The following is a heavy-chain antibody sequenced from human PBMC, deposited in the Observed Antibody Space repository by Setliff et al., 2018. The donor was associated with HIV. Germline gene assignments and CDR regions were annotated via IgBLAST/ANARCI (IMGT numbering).Heavy chain of an antibody. CDR2: INPKSGGT. CDR1: GYTFNAFC. CDR3: AREGHVATPGSSEFDP. V-gene: IGHV1-2*06. J-gene: IGHJ5*02. D-gene: IGHD6-13*01. Sequence: GASVKVSCKTSGYTFNAFCIYWVRQAPGQGLEWMGRINPKSGGTNYAQNFQGRVTMTRDTSRKTAYMELKRLTSDDTAVYYCAREGHVATPGSSEFDPWGQGQWSPSPQ.